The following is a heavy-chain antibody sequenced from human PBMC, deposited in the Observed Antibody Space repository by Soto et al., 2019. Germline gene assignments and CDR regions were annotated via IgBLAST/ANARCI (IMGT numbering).Heavy chain of an antibody. J-gene: IGHJ4*02. CDR2: IYYSGST. V-gene: IGHV4-31*03. CDR1: GGSISTGGYY. Sequence: QVQLQESGPGLVKPSQTLSLTCTVSGGSISTGGYYWTRIRQHPVKGLEWIVYIYYSGSTYYNPAFKSRVTISVDTSKNQFSLKLSSVTAEDTAVYYGARGLSVTLFDNWGQGTLVTVSS. D-gene: IGHD4-17*01. CDR3: ARGLSVTLFDN.